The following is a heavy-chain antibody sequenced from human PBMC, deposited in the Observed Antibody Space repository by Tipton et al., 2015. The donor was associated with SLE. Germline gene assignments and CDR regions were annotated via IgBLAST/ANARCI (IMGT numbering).Heavy chain of an antibody. D-gene: IGHD3-10*01. CDR2: INHSGST. J-gene: IGHJ6*02. CDR3: ARDDVLLWFRGMDV. V-gene: IGHV4-34*01. CDR1: GGSISSYY. Sequence: LRLSCTVSGGSISSYYWSWVRQPPGKGLEWIGEINHSGSTNYNPSLKSRVTISVDTSKNQFSLKLSSVTAADTAVYYCARDDVLLWFRGMDVWGQGTTVTVSS.